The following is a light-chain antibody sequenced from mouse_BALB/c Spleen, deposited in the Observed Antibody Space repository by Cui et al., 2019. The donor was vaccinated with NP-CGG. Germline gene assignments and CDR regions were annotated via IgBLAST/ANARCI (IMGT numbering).Light chain of an antibody. J-gene: IGLJ1*01. CDR3: ALWYSNHWV. V-gene: IGLV1*01. CDR2: GTN. Sequence: QAYVTYEPALTASPGETVTLTCRSSTGAVTTSNYANWVREKPDHLFTGLISGTNDRAPGVPARFSGSLIGDNAALAITGARTKDETIYFCALWYSNHWVFGGGTKLTVL. CDR1: TGAVTTSNY.